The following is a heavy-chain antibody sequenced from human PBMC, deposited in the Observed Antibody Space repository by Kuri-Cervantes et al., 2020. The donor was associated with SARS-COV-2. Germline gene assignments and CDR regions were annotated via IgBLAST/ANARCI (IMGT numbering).Heavy chain of an antibody. D-gene: IGHD3-22*01. Sequence: SETLSLTCTVSGGSISSSSYYWGWIRQPPGKGLEWIGSIYYSGSTYYNPSLKSRVTISVDTSKNQFSLKLSSVTAADTAVYYCARGYYDSSGYYPLFDYWGQGTLVTVSS. CDR2: IYYSGST. CDR3: ARGYYDSSGYYPLFDY. CDR1: GGSISSSSYY. V-gene: IGHV4-39*01. J-gene: IGHJ4*02.